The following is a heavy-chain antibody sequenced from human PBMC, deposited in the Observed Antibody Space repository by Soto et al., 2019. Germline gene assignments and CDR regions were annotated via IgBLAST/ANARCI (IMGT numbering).Heavy chain of an antibody. D-gene: IGHD4-17*01. J-gene: IGHJ5*02. V-gene: IGHV4-59*01. Sequence: SETLSLTCTVSGGSISSSYWSWIRQPPGKGLEWIGYIYYSGSTNYNPSLKSRVTISVDTSKNQFSLKLSSVTAADTAVYYCARDLGDYRFDPWGQGTLVTVSS. CDR3: ARDLGDYRFDP. CDR1: GGSISSSY. CDR2: IYYSGST.